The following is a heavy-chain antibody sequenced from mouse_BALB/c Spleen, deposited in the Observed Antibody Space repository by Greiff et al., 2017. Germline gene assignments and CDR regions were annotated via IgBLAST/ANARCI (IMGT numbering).Heavy chain of an antibody. CDR3: ARDHGGADY. CDR1: GFTFSDYY. CDR2: ISDGGSYT. Sequence: VKLVESGGGLVKPGGSLKLSCAASGFTFSDYYMYWVRQTPEKRLEWVATISDGGSYTYYPDSVKGRFTISRDNAKNNLYLQMSSLKSEDTAMYYCARDHGGADYWGQGTTLTVSS. J-gene: IGHJ2*01. V-gene: IGHV5-4*02.